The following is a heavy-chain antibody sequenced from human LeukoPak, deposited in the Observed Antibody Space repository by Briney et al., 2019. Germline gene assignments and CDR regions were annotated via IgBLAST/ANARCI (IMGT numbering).Heavy chain of an antibody. D-gene: IGHD6-19*01. Sequence: GGSLRLSCSASGFTFSSYAMHWVRQAPGKGLEYVSAISSSGDDTYYADSVKGRFTISRDNSKNTLYLLMSSVRPEDAAVYYCVRDGMAVAGTAPLDYWGQGILVTVSS. J-gene: IGHJ4*02. CDR2: ISSSGDDT. CDR3: VRDGMAVAGTAPLDY. CDR1: GFTFSSYA. V-gene: IGHV3-64D*09.